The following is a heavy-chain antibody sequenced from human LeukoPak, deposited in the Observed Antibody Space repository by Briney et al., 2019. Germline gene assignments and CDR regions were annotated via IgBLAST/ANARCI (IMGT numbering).Heavy chain of an antibody. CDR1: GGTFSSYA. D-gene: IGHD1-1*01. CDR2: IIPIFGTA. Sequence: ASVKVSCKASGGTFSSYAISWVRQAPGQGLEWMGGIIPIFGTANYAQKFQGRVTITADESTSTAYMELSSLRSEDTAVYYCARDMAGTTGTGNDAFGIWGQGTMVTVSS. V-gene: IGHV1-69*13. CDR3: ARDMAGTTGTGNDAFGI. J-gene: IGHJ3*02.